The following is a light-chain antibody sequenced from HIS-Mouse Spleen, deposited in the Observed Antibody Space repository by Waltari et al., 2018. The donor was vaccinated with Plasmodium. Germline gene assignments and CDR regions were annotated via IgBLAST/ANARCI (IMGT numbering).Light chain of an antibody. CDR1: QDISNY. J-gene: IGKJ2*01. Sequence: DIQMTQSPSSLSASGGDRVTITCQASQDISNYLNWYQQKPGKAPKLLIYDASTLETGVPSRFSGSGSGTDFTFTISSLQPEDIATYYCQQYDNLPYTFGQGTKLEIK. CDR2: DAS. CDR3: QQYDNLPYT. V-gene: IGKV1-33*01.